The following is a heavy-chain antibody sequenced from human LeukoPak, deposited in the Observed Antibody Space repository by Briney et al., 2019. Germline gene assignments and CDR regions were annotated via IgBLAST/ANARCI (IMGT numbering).Heavy chain of an antibody. V-gene: IGHV4-30-2*01. CDR2: ISHSGST. CDR1: GGSISIGGYS. Sequence: SETLSLTCVVSGGSISIGGYSWSWIRQPPGKGLEWIGYISHSGSTYYNPSLKSRVTISVDRSKNQFSLKLTSVTAADTAVYYCARGGQINDAFDIWGQGTMVTVSS. J-gene: IGHJ3*02. CDR3: ARGGQINDAFDI.